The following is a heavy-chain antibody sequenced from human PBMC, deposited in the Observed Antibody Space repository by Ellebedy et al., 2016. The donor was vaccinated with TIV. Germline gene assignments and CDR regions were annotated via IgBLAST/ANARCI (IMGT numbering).Heavy chain of an antibody. CDR2: TDHDGRVK. CDR3: ARDDWGPAGP. J-gene: IGHJ5*02. CDR1: GFTFSIYW. V-gene: IGHV3-7*03. D-gene: IGHD3-9*01. Sequence: GESLKISCAASGFTFSIYWMNWVRQAPGKGLEWVANTDHDGRVKFYVDSVEGRFTISRDNAKNSLYLQMNSLRAEDTAVYYCARDDWGPAGPWGQGTLVTVSS.